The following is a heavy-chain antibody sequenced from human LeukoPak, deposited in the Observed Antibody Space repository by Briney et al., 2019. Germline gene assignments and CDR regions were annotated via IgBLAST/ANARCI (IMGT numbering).Heavy chain of an antibody. CDR1: GGSITSYY. CDR2: MFYTENA. D-gene: IGHD3-3*01. Sequence: PSETLSLTCTVSGGSITSYYWSWIRQSPGKGLEWIGYMFYTENANYNPSLKSRVTISVDTSKNQFILELTSVTTADTAVYYCARGPIFGIVYNWFDPWGQGTLVTVSS. V-gene: IGHV4-59*01. J-gene: IGHJ5*02. CDR3: ARGPIFGIVYNWFDP.